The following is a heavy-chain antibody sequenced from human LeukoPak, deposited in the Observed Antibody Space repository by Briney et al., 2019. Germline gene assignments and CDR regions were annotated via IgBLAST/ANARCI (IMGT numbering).Heavy chain of an antibody. CDR3: AKDRGAAAAPYYFDY. CDR1: GFTFDDYA. CDR2: ISWNSGSI. Sequence: GGSLRLSCAASGFTFDDYAMHWVRQAPGKGLEWVSGISWNSGSIGYADSVKGRFTISRDNAKNSLYPQMNSLRAEDMALYYCAKDRGAAAAPYYFDYWGQGTLVTVSS. D-gene: IGHD6-13*01. J-gene: IGHJ4*02. V-gene: IGHV3-9*03.